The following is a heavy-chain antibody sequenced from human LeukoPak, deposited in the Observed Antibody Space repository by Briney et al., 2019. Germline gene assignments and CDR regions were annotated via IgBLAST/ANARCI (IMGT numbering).Heavy chain of an antibody. J-gene: IGHJ4*02. CDR3: KAMGLSFDY. Sequence: PSETLSLTCAVYGGSFSGYDWSWIRQPPGKGLEWIGEINHSGNTNYNPSLKSRVTMSVDTSKNQFSLKLSSVTAADTAVYYCKAMGLSFDYWGQGTLVTVSS. CDR1: GGSFSGYD. V-gene: IGHV4-34*01. CDR2: INHSGNT. D-gene: IGHD5-18*01.